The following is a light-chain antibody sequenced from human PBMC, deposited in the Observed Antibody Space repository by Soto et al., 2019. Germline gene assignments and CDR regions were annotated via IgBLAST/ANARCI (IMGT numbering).Light chain of an antibody. J-gene: IGLJ2*01. CDR2: EVS. V-gene: IGLV2-23*02. CDR1: SSDVGSYNL. Sequence: QSALTQPASVSGSPGQSITISCTGTSSDVGSYNLVSWYQHHPGKAPKLMIYEVSKRPSGVSNRFSGSKSGNTASLTISGLQAEDEADYYFCSYAGSSTLIFGGGTKVTVL. CDR3: CSYAGSSTLI.